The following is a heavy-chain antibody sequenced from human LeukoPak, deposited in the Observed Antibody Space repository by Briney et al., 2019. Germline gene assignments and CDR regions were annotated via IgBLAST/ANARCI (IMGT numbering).Heavy chain of an antibody. Sequence: SQTLPLTFTISGDSVSSNSAAWNWIRQSPSRGLEWLGRTYYRSKWYNDYAVSVKSRITINPDTSKNQFSLQLNSVTPEDTAVYYCARSPLFYPVRDYYYYYMDVWGKGTTVTVSS. CDR1: GDSVSSNSAA. J-gene: IGHJ6*03. CDR3: ARSPLFYPVRDYYYYYMDV. V-gene: IGHV6-1*01. CDR2: TYYRSKWYN.